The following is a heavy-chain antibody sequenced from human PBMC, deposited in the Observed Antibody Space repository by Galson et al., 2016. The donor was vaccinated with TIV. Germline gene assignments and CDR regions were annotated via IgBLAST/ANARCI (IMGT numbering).Heavy chain of an antibody. CDR3: TRAAGKNGASCYATCETFDI. CDR1: GDSVSSDSAA. J-gene: IGHJ3*02. D-gene: IGHD2-2*01. V-gene: IGHV6-1*01. Sequence: CAISGDSVSSDSAAWNWVRQSPSRGLEWLGRTYYRSRWYYDYKVSVKSRITINPDTSRNQFSLQLNSVTHEDTAVYYCTRAAGKNGASCYATCETFDIWGRGTMVTVSS. CDR2: TYYRSRWYY.